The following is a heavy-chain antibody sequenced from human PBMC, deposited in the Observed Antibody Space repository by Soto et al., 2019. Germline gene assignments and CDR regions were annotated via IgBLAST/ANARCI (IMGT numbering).Heavy chain of an antibody. V-gene: IGHV5-51*01. CDR3: ARAPEVYCSSTSCYSTLDV. D-gene: IGHD2-2*02. CDR1: GYSFTSHW. Sequence: GESLKISCKGSGYSFTSHWIGWVRQMPGKGLEWMGIIYPGDSDARYSPSFQGQVTISADKSITTAYLQWSSLKASDTAMYFCARAPEVYCSSTSCYSTLDVWGQGTTVTVSS. J-gene: IGHJ6*02. CDR2: IYPGDSDA.